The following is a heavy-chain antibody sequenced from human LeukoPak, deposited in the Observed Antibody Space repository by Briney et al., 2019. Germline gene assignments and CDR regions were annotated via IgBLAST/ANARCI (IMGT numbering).Heavy chain of an antibody. D-gene: IGHD6-13*01. CDR1: GFTFSSYS. CDR2: ISSSSSYI. J-gene: IGHJ4*02. V-gene: IGHV3-21*01. Sequence: KTGGSLRLSCAASGFTFSSYSMNWVRQAPAKGLEWVSSISSSSSYIYYADSVKGRFTISRDNAKNSLYLQMNSLRAEDTAVYYCARDSEGSSWAYYFDYWGQGTLVTVSS. CDR3: ARDSEGSSWAYYFDY.